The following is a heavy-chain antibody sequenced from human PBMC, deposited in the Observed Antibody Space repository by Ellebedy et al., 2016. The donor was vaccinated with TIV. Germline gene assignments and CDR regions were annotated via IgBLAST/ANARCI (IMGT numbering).Heavy chain of an antibody. V-gene: IGHV3-15*01. Sequence: GESLKISCAASGFTFSNAWMVWDRQDPGKGLEWVGRIKSTIDGGTTDYAAPVKGRFVISRDDSKNTLYLQMNSLKTEDTAVYYCYTDRVLATYFEYWGQGTLVTVSS. CDR3: YTDRVLATYFEY. J-gene: IGHJ4*02. D-gene: IGHD3-16*02. CDR2: IKSTIDGGTT. CDR1: GFTFSNAW.